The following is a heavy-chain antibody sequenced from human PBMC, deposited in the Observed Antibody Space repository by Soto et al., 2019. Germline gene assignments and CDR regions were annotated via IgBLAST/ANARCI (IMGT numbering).Heavy chain of an antibody. D-gene: IGHD6-13*01. CDR3: ARGRVAVAGTTALWYFDL. CDR2: INHSRST. V-gene: IGHV4-34*01. Sequence: QVQLQQWGAGLLKPSETLSLTCAVYGGSFSGYYWSWIRQPPGKGLEWIGEINHSRSTNYNPSLKSRVTISVDTSKNQFSLKLSSVTAADTAVYYCARGRVAVAGTTALWYFDLWGRGTLVTVSS. CDR1: GGSFSGYY. J-gene: IGHJ2*01.